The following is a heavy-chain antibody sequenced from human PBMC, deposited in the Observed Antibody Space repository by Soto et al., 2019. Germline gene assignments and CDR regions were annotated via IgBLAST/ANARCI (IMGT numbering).Heavy chain of an antibody. Sequence: SETLSLTCAVYGGSFSGYYWSWIRQPPGKGLEWIGEINHSGSTNYNPSLKSRVTISVDTSRNQFSLKLSSVTAADTAVYYCARGRRYSTLIRWWFDPWGQGTLVTVSS. CDR2: INHSGST. CDR1: GGSFSGYY. J-gene: IGHJ5*02. CDR3: ARGRRYSTLIRWWFDP. V-gene: IGHV4-34*01. D-gene: IGHD5-18*01.